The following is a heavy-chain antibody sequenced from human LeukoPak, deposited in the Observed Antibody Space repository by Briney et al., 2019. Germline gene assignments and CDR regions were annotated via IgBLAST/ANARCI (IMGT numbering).Heavy chain of an antibody. CDR3: ARGQYSTGWVFVY. Sequence: GESLKITCKGSGYSFTSCWIGWVRQMPGKGLEWMGIIYPGDSDTRYSPSFQGQVTIPADKSISTAYLQWSSLKASDTAMYYCARGQYSTGWVFVYWGQGTLVTVSS. CDR2: IYPGDSDT. D-gene: IGHD6-19*01. J-gene: IGHJ4*02. V-gene: IGHV5-51*01. CDR1: GYSFTSCW.